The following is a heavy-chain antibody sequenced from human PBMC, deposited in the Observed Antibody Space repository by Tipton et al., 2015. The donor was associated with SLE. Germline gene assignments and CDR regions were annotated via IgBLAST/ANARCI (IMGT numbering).Heavy chain of an antibody. CDR1: GGPINSGNYY. Sequence: LRLSCTVSGGPINSGNYYWGWIRQPPGKGLEWIGSIHSSGTTSYNPSLKSRVTISEDVSKNQFSLKLSSVTATDAAVYYCARGVDIATDYFDYWGQGTLLTVSS. D-gene: IGHD2-15*01. CDR2: IHSSGTT. V-gene: IGHV4-39*01. J-gene: IGHJ4*02. CDR3: ARGVDIATDYFDY.